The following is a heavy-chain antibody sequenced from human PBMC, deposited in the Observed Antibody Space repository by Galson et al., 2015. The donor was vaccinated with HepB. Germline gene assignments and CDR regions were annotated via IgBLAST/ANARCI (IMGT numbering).Heavy chain of an antibody. D-gene: IGHD6-13*01. V-gene: IGHV3-23*01. J-gene: IGHJ4*02. Sequence: SLRLSCAASGFTFSSYAMTWVRQAPGKGLEWVSAISGSGGSTHYADSVKGRFTISRDNSKNTLYLQMNSLRAEDTAVYYCAKEYSNSWYYFEYWGQGTLVAVSS. CDR2: ISGSGGST. CDR1: GFTFSSYA. CDR3: AKEYSNSWYYFEY.